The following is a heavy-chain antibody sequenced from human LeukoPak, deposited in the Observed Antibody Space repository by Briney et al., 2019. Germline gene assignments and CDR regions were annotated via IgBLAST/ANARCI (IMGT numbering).Heavy chain of an antibody. J-gene: IGHJ4*02. CDR1: GYSISSGYY. Sequence: SETLSLTCTVSGYSISSGYYWGWIRRPPGKGLEWIGSIYHSGSTYYNPSLKSRVTISVDTSKNQFSLKLSSVTAADTAVYYCARDPPVRGYYGSGSYPFDYWGQGTLVTVSS. CDR3: ARDPPVRGYYGSGSYPFDY. CDR2: IYHSGST. V-gene: IGHV4-38-2*02. D-gene: IGHD3-10*01.